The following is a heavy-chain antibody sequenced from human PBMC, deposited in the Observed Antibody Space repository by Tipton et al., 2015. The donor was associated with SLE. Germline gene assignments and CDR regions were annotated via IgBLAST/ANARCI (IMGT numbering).Heavy chain of an antibody. J-gene: IGHJ6*02. CDR2: ISYDGRT. V-gene: IGHV4-59*01. Sequence: TLSLTCIVSGGSMNSYYWTWIRQAPGKGLEWIGYISYDGRTNYNPSLKSRLTISSDTSKNEFSLSLSSVTAADTAVYYCARDLSSYYGIDVWGQGTTVAVSS. CDR3: ARDLSSYYGIDV. CDR1: GGSMNSYY.